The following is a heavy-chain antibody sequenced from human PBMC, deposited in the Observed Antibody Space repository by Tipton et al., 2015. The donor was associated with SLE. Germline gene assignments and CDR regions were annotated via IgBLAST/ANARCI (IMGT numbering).Heavy chain of an antibody. CDR3: TRSRSTDS. J-gene: IGHJ5*02. CDR1: GFTFGDYV. Sequence: SLRLSCIGSGFTFGDYVMSWVRQAPGKGLEWVGSTRSKAYGGTIEYAASVKGRFTISRDDSRSIAYLQMNSLSTEDTAVYYCTRSRSTDSWGQGTLVTVSS. V-gene: IGHV3-49*04. CDR2: TRSKAYGGTI. D-gene: IGHD4-17*01.